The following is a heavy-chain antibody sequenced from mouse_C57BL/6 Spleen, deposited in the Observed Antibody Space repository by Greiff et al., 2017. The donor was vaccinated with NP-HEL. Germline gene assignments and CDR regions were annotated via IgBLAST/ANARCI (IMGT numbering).Heavy chain of an antibody. CDR1: GYAFRSSW. V-gene: IGHV1-82*01. CDR3: ARSDPDAMDY. J-gene: IGHJ4*01. Sequence: VQLQQSGPELVKPGASVKISCKASGYAFRSSWMNWVKQRPGKGLEWIGRIYPGDGDTNYNGKFKGKATLTADKSSSTAYMQLSSLTSEDSAVDFCARSDPDAMDYWGQGTSVTVAS. CDR2: IYPGDGDT.